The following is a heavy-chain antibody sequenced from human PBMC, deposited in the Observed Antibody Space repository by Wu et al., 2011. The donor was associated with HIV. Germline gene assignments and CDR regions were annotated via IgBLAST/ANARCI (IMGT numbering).Heavy chain of an antibody. CDR2: IIPIFGA. Sequence: QVQLVQSGAGVKKPGSSVKVSCKASGGTFSSYAINWVRQAPGQGLEWMGRIIPIFGANYTQKLQGRVTITADTSASTVYMELSSLRSEDTAVYYCARDHEGGSFGYWGQGTRVTVSS. V-gene: IGHV1-69*04. D-gene: IGHD1-26*01. CDR3: ARDHEGGSFGY. J-gene: IGHJ4*02. CDR1: GGTFSSYA.